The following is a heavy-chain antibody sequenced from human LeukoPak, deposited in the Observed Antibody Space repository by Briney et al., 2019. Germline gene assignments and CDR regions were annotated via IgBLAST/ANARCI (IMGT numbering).Heavy chain of an antibody. D-gene: IGHD6-19*01. V-gene: IGHV3-7*01. Sequence: GGSLRLSCAASGFTFSSYWMSWVRQAPGKGLEWVANIKQDGSEKYYVDSVKGRFTISRDNAKNSLYLQMNSLRAEDTAVYYCARCPIAVAGIGYNWFDPWGQGTLVTVSS. J-gene: IGHJ5*02. CDR2: IKQDGSEK. CDR3: ARCPIAVAGIGYNWFDP. CDR1: GFTFSSYW.